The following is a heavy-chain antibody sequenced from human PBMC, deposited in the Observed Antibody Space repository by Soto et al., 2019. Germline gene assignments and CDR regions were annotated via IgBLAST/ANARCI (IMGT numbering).Heavy chain of an antibody. CDR2: VSPTGDTV. CDR1: GFRFEQYV. V-gene: IGHV3-9*01. CDR3: LKDAPNWSIDD. J-gene: IGHJ4*01. Sequence: VQVVASGGGLVQPGRSLRLSCAVSGFRFEQYVMHWVRQGPGKGLECVSTVSPTGDTVAYADSVEGRFTVSRDNAKNSLYLQMNSLKGDDTAFYYCLKDAPNWSIDDWGHGTLVTVSS.